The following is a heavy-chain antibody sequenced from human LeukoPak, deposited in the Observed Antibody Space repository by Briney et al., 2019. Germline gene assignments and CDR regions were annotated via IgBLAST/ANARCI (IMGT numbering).Heavy chain of an antibody. CDR3: ARIGYSSSSFDY. CDR2: IKQDGSVK. CDR1: GFTFSNYW. J-gene: IGHJ4*02. V-gene: IGHV3-7*01. D-gene: IGHD6-6*01. Sequence: GGSLRLSCAASGFTFSNYWMSWVRQAPGKGLEWVANIKQDGSVKYYVDSMKGRFTISRENAKNSLYLQLNTLRAEDTAMYYCARIGYSSSSFDYWGQGTQVTVSS.